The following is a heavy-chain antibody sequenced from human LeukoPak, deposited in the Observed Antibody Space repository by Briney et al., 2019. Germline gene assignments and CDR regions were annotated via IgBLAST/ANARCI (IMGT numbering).Heavy chain of an antibody. J-gene: IGHJ4*02. V-gene: IGHV3-7*01. CDR2: IKRDGSVK. CDR3: ARLSGDITVFDL. D-gene: IGHD1-20*01. CDR1: GFPFRSYW. Sequence: PWGSLRLSCAASGFPFRSYWMSWVRQAPGKGLEGVASIKRDGSVKKYVDSVQGRFTVSRDNTKNSLYLQMNSLRADDTAVYHCARLSGDITVFDLWGQGTLVTVSS.